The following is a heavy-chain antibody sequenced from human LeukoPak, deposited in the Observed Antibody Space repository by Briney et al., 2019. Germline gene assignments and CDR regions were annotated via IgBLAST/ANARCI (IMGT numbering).Heavy chain of an antibody. CDR2: IYRSGST. CDR1: GYSISSGYY. V-gene: IGHV4-38-2*01. CDR3: ARGGIAAAAPFDY. Sequence: SETLSLTCAVSGYSISSGYYWGWIRQPPGKGLEWIGSIYRSGSTYYNPSLKSRVTISVDTSKNQFSLKLSSVTAADTAVYYCARGGIAAAAPFDYWGQGTLVTVSS. J-gene: IGHJ4*02. D-gene: IGHD6-13*01.